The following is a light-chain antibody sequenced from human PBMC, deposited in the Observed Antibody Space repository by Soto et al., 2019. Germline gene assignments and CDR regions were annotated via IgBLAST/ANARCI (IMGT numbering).Light chain of an antibody. Sequence: QSALTQPPSASGTPGQTVTISCSGSGSNIGENAVNWYQHLPGTAPQLLIYSNALRPSGVPHRFSGSKSGTAGSLAISGLQSEDEAHYYCAAWDDSLKAMLFGGGTKGHRP. CDR2: SNA. CDR3: AAWDDSLKAML. V-gene: IGLV1-44*01. CDR1: GSNIGENA. J-gene: IGLJ3*02.